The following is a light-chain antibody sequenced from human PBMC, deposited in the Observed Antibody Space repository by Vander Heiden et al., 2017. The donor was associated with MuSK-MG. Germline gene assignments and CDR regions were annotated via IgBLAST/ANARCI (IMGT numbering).Light chain of an antibody. CDR1: LSVSSN. J-gene: IGKJ4*01. V-gene: IGKV3-11*01. CDR3: QQRINWPLT. CDR2: DTS. Sequence: IALSPSPVSASLSPGDRTTLPCRPSLSVSSNLAWYQQKPGQAPRLLIYDTSKSANGIPARFSGSGSGTDFTLTISSLVPEDFAVYYCQQRINWPLTFGGGTKVDI.